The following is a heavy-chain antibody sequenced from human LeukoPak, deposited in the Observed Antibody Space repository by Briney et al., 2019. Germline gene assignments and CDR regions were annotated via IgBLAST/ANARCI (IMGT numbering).Heavy chain of an antibody. CDR1: GFTFRSCA. V-gene: IGHV3-30*04. J-gene: IGHJ4*02. CDR2: ISDDGNNK. D-gene: IGHD3-3*01. CDR3: ARDRSGWSSVIYY. Sequence: GGSLRPSCAASGFTFRSCALHWVRQAPGKGLEWVAVISDDGNNKYYADSVKGRFTISRDNSRNTLYLQMNSLRAEDTAVYYCARDRSGWSSVIYYWGQGTLVTVSS.